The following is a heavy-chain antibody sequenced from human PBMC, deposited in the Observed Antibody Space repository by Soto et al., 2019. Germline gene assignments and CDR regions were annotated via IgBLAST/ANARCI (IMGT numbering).Heavy chain of an antibody. CDR1: GYIFVNYG. Sequence: QVQPVQSGDEVKKPGASVKVSCKASGYIFVNYGIAWVRQAPGQGLEWMGWISPYTGNTHYATKIQGRLTMTTDTPARTAYMDLGSLTSDDTAVYYCVMVDNYVTPTPQDVWGQGTTVTVSS. J-gene: IGHJ6*02. CDR2: ISPYTGNT. V-gene: IGHV1-18*01. D-gene: IGHD3-16*01. CDR3: VMVDNYVTPTPQDV.